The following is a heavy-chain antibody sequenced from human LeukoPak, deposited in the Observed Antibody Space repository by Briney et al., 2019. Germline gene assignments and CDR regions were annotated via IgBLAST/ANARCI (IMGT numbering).Heavy chain of an antibody. D-gene: IGHD1-7*01. Sequence: SETLSLTCTVSGGSISSSSYYWGWIRQPPGKGLEWIESIYYSGSTYYNPSLKSRVTISVDTSKNQFSLKLSSVTAADTAVYYCASQYNWNYEDYWGQGTLVTVSS. CDR2: IYYSGST. CDR3: ASQYNWNYEDY. V-gene: IGHV4-39*07. J-gene: IGHJ4*02. CDR1: GGSISSSSYY.